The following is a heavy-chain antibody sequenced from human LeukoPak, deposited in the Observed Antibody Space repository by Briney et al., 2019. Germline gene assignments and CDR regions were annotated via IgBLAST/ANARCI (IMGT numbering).Heavy chain of an antibody. V-gene: IGHV3-30*18. CDR2: ISYDGSNI. Sequence: PGRSLRLSCAASGFTFSSYGMHWVRQAPGKGLEWVSVISYDGSNIYYADSVKGRFTISRDNSKNTLYLQMNSLRDEDTAIYYCVKEDVVVITIRYFQHWGQGSLVTVSS. CDR1: GFTFSSYG. J-gene: IGHJ1*01. CDR3: VKEDVVVITIRYFQH. D-gene: IGHD3-22*01.